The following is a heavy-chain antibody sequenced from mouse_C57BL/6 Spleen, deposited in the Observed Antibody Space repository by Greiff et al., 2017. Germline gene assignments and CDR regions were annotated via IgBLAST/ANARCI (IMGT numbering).Heavy chain of an antibody. J-gene: IGHJ4*01. Sequence: EVQVVESGGDLVKPGGSLKLSCAASGFTFSSYGMSWVRQTPDKRLEWVATISSGGSYTYYPDSVKGRFTISRDNAKNTLYLQMSSLKSEDTAMYYCANYYGSYAMDYWGQGTSVTVSS. CDR2: ISSGGSYT. D-gene: IGHD1-1*01. CDR1: GFTFSSYG. V-gene: IGHV5-6*01. CDR3: ANYYGSYAMDY.